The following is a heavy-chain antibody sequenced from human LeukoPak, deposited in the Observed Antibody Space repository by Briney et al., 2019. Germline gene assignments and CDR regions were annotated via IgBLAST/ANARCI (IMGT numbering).Heavy chain of an antibody. V-gene: IGHV4-39*07. J-gene: IGHJ3*02. D-gene: IGHD3-22*01. CDR1: GGSISSSNYS. CDR3: ARGGYYDKEAFGI. CDR2: IYYSGST. Sequence: SETLSLTCTVSGGSISSSNYSWGWIRQPAGKGLEWIGSIYYSGSTNYNPSLKSRVTISVDTSKNQFSLKLSSVTAADTAVYYCARGGYYDKEAFGIWGQGTMVTVSS.